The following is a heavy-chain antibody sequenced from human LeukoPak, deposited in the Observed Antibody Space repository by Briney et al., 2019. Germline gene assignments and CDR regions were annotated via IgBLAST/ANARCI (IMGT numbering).Heavy chain of an antibody. D-gene: IGHD6-19*01. CDR2: IGGSGGST. Sequence: GGSLRLSCAASGFTFSSYTMSWVRQAPGKGLEWVSAIGGSGGSTYYADSVKGRFTISRDNSKNTLYLQMNSLRAEDTAVYYCAKGVDSSGWYFDYWGQGTLVTVSS. J-gene: IGHJ4*02. CDR3: AKGVDSSGWYFDY. CDR1: GFTFSSYT. V-gene: IGHV3-23*01.